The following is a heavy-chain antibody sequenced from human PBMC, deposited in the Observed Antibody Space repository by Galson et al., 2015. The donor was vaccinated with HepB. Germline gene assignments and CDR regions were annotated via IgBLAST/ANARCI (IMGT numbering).Heavy chain of an antibody. CDR1: GFTFDDYT. Sequence: SLRLSCAASGFTFDDYTMHWVRQAPGKGLEWVSLISWDGGSTYYADSVKGRFTISRDNSKNSLYLQMNSLRTEDTALYYCAKDVGEAARGTWGMGVWGQGTLVTVSS. CDR3: AKDVGEAARGTWGMGV. V-gene: IGHV3-43*01. J-gene: IGHJ4*02. D-gene: IGHD6-6*01. CDR2: ISWDGGST.